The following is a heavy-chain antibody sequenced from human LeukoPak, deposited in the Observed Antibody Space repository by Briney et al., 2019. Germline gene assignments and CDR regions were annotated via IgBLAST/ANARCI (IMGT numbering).Heavy chain of an antibody. CDR3: ARASVLLSADY. CDR1: GVSISSYY. CDR2: IYTSGST. D-gene: IGHD3-16*01. V-gene: IGHV4-4*07. J-gene: IGHJ4*02. Sequence: SETLSLTCTVSGVSISSYYWSWLRQPAGKGLEWIGRIYTSGSTNYNPSLKSRVTMSVDTSKNQFSLNLSSVTAADTAVYYCARASVLLSADYWGQGTLVTVSS.